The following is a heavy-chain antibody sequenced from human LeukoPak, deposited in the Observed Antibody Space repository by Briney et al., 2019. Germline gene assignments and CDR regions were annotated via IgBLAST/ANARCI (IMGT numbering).Heavy chain of an antibody. Sequence: ASVKVSCKVSGYTLTELSMHWVRQAPGKGLEWMGGFDPEDGETTYAQKFQGRVTMTEDTSTDTAYMELSSLRSEDTAVYYCATLILQSPIGYYYYGMDVWGQGTTVTVSS. CDR2: FDPEDGET. V-gene: IGHV1-24*01. D-gene: IGHD4-11*01. J-gene: IGHJ6*02. CDR1: GYTLTELS. CDR3: ATLILQSPIGYYYYGMDV.